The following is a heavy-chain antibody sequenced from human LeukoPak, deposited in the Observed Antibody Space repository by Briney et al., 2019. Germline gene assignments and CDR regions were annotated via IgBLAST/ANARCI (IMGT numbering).Heavy chain of an antibody. D-gene: IGHD4-17*01. CDR3: ASPQGTVTTWEGNAFDI. CDR1: GYTFTGYY. Sequence: VASVKVSCKASGYTFTGYYMHWVRQAPGQGLEWMGWINPNSGGTNYAQKFQGRVTMTRDTSISTAYMELSRLRSEDTAVYYCASPQGTVTTWEGNAFDIWGQGTMVTVSS. J-gene: IGHJ3*02. CDR2: INPNSGGT. V-gene: IGHV1-2*02.